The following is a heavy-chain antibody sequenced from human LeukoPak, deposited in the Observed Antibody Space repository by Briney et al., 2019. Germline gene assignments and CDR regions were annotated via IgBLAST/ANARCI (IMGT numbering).Heavy chain of an antibody. V-gene: IGHV3-21*01. CDR3: ASEQQSDAFDI. CDR1: GFTFSSYG. D-gene: IGHD6-13*01. J-gene: IGHJ3*02. Sequence: TPGGSPRLSCAASGFTFSSYGMHWVRQAPGKGLEWVSSISSSSSYIYYADSVKGRFTISRDNAKNSLYLQMNSLRAEDTAVYYCASEQQSDAFDIWGQGTMVTVSS. CDR2: ISSSSSYI.